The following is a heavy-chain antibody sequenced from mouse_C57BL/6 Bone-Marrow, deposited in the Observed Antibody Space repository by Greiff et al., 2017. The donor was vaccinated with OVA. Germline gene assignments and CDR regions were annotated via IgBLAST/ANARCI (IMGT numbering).Heavy chain of an antibody. CDR3: ARATVVARGFAY. D-gene: IGHD1-1*01. J-gene: IGHJ3*01. CDR2: IYPGDGDT. Sequence: QVQLQQSGPELVKPGASVKISCKASGYAFSSSWMNWVKQRPGKGLEWIGRIYPGDGDTNYNGKFKGKATLTADKSSSTAYMQLSSLTSEDSAVYFCARATVVARGFAYWGKGTLVTVSA. V-gene: IGHV1-82*01. CDR1: GYAFSSSW.